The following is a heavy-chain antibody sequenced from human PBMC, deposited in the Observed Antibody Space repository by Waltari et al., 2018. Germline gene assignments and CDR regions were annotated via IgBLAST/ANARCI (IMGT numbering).Heavy chain of an antibody. Sequence: QVQLQESAPGLVKPSETLSLTCTVSGGSISSYYWSWIRQPAGKGLEWIGRIYTSGSTNYIPSLKSRVTMSVDTSKNQFSLKLSSVTAADTAVYYCARDRIAVAGTGWFDPWGQGTLVTVSS. V-gene: IGHV4-4*07. CDR1: GGSISSYY. J-gene: IGHJ5*02. CDR3: ARDRIAVAGTGWFDP. CDR2: IYTSGST. D-gene: IGHD6-19*01.